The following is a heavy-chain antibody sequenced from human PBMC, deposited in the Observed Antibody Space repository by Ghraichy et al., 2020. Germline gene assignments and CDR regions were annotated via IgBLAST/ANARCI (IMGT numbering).Heavy chain of an antibody. J-gene: IGHJ3*02. CDR3: TREEYNPNWGPEI. V-gene: IGHV4-61*02. CDR1: GASIGVGSYY. Sequence: SQTLSLTCAVSGASIGVGSYYWNWIRQPAGKGLEWIGRIYTIGSPNYNPSLKSRVTISPDTSKNQFSLRLSPVTAADTAVYYCTREEYNPNWGPEIWGQGTMVTVSS. D-gene: IGHD1-14*01. CDR2: IYTIGSP.